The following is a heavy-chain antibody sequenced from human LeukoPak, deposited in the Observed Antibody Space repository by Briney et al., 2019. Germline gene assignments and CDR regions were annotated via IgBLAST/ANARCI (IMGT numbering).Heavy chain of an antibody. V-gene: IGHV4-31*03. D-gene: IGHD2/OR15-2a*01. J-gene: IGHJ4*02. CDR1: GGSTSSGSFF. CDR3: TRENRPFCPFAY. Sequence: SETLSLTCTVSGGSTSSGSFFWSWIRQYPGKGLEWIGYIEDSGTTYYNPSLRSRVTMFLDRANNQFSLSLTSVTAADSAVYYCTRENRPFCPFAYWDQGVLVTVSS. CDR2: IEDSGTT.